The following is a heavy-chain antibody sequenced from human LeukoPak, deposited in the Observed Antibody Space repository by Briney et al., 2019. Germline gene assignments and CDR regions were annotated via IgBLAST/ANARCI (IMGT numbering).Heavy chain of an antibody. V-gene: IGHV4-30-4*01. CDR3: ASRSTYYYDSSGYYLQYFQH. CDR2: ISYSGST. D-gene: IGHD3-22*01. Sequence: PSETLSLTCTVSGGSISSGDFYWSWIRQPPGKGLEWLGYISYSGSTYYNPSLKSRVTISVDTSKNQFSLKLSSVTAADTAVYYCASRSTYYYDSSGYYLQYFQHWGQGTLVTVSS. CDR1: GGSISSGDFY. J-gene: IGHJ1*01.